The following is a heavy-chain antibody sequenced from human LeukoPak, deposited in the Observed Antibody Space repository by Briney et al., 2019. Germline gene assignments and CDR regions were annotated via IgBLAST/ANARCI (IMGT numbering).Heavy chain of an antibody. CDR1: GGSFSGYY. CDR2: INHSGST. CDR3: ARRRYFGY. V-gene: IGHV4-34*01. J-gene: IGHJ4*02. Sequence: SETLSLTCAVYGGSFSGYYWSWIRQPPGNGLEWIGEINHSGSTNYNPSLKSRVTISVDTSKNQFSLKLSSVTAADTAVYYCARRRYFGYWGQGTLVTVSS.